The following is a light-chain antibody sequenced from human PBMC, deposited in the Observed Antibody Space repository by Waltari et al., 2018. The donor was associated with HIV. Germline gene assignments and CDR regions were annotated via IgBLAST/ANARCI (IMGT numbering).Light chain of an antibody. CDR1: QSVNSN. J-gene: IGKJ1*01. CDR3: HHYNNWRET. CDR2: GTS. V-gene: IGKV3-15*01. Sequence: EILMTQSPATLSVSPGERAPLSCRASQSVNSNLAWYQQKPGQTPRPLIYGTSTRATDIPARFSGSGSGTEFTLTISSLQSEDFAVYYCHHYNNWRETFGQGTKVEIK.